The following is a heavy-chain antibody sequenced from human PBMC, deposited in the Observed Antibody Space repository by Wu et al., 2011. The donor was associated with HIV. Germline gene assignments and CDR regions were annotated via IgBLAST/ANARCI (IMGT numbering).Heavy chain of an antibody. CDR2: ISGYNGNT. V-gene: IGHV1-18*01. CDR1: GYTFNSYG. CDR3: ATDILTLYDMDV. Sequence: QVQLVQSGAEVKKPGSSVKVSCKASGYTFNSYGISWVRQAPGQGLEWMGWISGYNGNTIYAQKLQGRVTMTTDTSTRTVYMELSSLRSEDTAVYYCATDILTLYDMDVWGQGTTVIVS. D-gene: IGHD3-9*01. J-gene: IGHJ6*02.